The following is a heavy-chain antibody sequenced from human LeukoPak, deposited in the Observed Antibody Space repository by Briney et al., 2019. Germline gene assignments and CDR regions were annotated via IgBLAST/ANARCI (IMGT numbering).Heavy chain of an antibody. V-gene: IGHV3-7*02. J-gene: IGHJ4*02. CDR3: VSTATFDY. CDR1: GFSFGSYW. Sequence: GGSLRLACAASGFSFGSYWMSWVRQAPGKGLEWVAHIKQDGSEKYYVDSVKGRFTISRDNAKNSLYLEMNSLRVEDTAVYYCVSTATFDYWGQGTLVTVSS. CDR2: IKQDGSEK. D-gene: IGHD1-1*01.